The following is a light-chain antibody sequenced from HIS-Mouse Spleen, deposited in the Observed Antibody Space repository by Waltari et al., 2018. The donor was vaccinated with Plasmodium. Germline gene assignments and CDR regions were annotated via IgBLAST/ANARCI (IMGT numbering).Light chain of an antibody. Sequence: EIVLTQSPGTLSLSPGDRATLSCRASQSVSSSYLAWYQQKPGQAPRLLIYGASSRATGIPDRFMGSGSGTDFTLTISRLEPEDFAVYYCQQYGSSPYTFGQGTKLEIK. CDR1: QSVSSSY. J-gene: IGKJ2*01. CDR2: GAS. V-gene: IGKV3-20*01. CDR3: QQYGSSPYT.